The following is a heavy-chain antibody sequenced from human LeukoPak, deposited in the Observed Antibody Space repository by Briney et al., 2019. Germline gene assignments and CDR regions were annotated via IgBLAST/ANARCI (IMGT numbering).Heavy chain of an antibody. CDR3: AKDLAAAGCDY. CDR2: ISYDGSNK. V-gene: IGHV3-30*18. J-gene: IGHJ4*02. Sequence: QTGGSLRLSCAASGFTFSSYGMHWVRQAPGKGLEWVAVISYDGSNKYYADSVKGRFTISRDNSKNTLYLQMNSLRPEDTAVYYCAKDLAAAGCDYWGQGTLVTVSS. D-gene: IGHD6-13*01. CDR1: GFTFSSYG.